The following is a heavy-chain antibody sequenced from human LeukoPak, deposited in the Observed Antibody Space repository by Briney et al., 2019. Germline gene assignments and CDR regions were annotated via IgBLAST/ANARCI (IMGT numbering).Heavy chain of an antibody. CDR1: GFIFSSYA. V-gene: IGHV3-23*01. CDR2: ISGSGGTT. D-gene: IGHD2-8*01. CDR3: AKDRSSIHDVCHGDFDY. J-gene: IGHJ4*02. Sequence: GGSLRLSCAASGFIFSSYAMSWVPQAPGKGLEWVSTISGSGGTTYYADSVRPRFTISRDNPKNPVYLQMNSLTAEDTAVYYCAKDRSSIHDVCHGDFDYWGQGTLVTVSS.